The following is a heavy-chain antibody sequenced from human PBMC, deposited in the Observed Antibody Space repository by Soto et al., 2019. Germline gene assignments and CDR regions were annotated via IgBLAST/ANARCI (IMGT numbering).Heavy chain of an antibody. J-gene: IGHJ6*02. D-gene: IGHD1-26*01. CDR1: GYTFTSYD. CDR2: IIPILGIA. CDR3: ARDLIVGATNYYYYYGMDV. V-gene: IGHV1-69*04. Sequence: GASVKVSCKASGYTFTSYDINWVRQATGQGLEWMGRIIPILGIANYAQKFQGRVTITADKSTSTAYMELSSLRSEDTAVYYCARDLIVGATNYYYYYGMDVWGQGTTVTVSS.